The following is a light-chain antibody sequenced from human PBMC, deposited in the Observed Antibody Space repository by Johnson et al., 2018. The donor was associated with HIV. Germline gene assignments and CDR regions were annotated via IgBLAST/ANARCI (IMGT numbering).Light chain of an antibody. Sequence: QSVLTQPPSVSAAPGQRITISCSGSSSTFGNNYISWYQLLPGTPPKLLLFKNINQPSGIPHRFSGSKSGPQAPLGIPGLQTGDEADYYCGTWDSSLRTGFFGTGTKVTVL. CDR2: KNI. V-gene: IGLV1-51*02. CDR1: SSTFGNNY. CDR3: GTWDSSLRTGF. J-gene: IGLJ1*01.